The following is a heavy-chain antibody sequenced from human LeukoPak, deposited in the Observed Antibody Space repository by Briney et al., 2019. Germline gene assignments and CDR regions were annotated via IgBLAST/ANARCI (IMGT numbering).Heavy chain of an antibody. CDR3: ASGSSIAARSEIYYSDY. D-gene: IGHD6-6*01. CDR1: GYTFTAYY. V-gene: IGHV1-2*02. Sequence: ASVKVSCKASGYTFTAYYMHWVRQSPGQGLEWMGWINPNSGDTKYAQKFQGRVIMTRDTSITTAYMELSRLRSDDTAVYYCASGSSIAARSEIYYSDYWGQGTLVTVSS. J-gene: IGHJ4*02. CDR2: INPNSGDT.